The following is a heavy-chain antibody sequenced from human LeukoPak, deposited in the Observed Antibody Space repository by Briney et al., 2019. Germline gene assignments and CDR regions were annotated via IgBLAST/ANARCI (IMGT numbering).Heavy chain of an antibody. J-gene: IGHJ3*02. CDR2: IYYSGST. CDR3: APQRAYYYDSSGRILGDAFDI. Sequence: SETLSLTCTVSGGSISSSSYYWGWIRQPPGKGLEWIGSIYYSGSTYYNPSLKSRVTISVDTSKNQFSLKLSSVTAADTAVYYCAPQRAYYYDSSGRILGDAFDIWGRGTMVTVSS. D-gene: IGHD3-22*01. CDR1: GGSISSSSYY. V-gene: IGHV4-39*01.